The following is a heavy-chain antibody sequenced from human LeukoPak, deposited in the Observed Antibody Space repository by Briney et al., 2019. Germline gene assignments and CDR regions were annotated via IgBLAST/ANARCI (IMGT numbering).Heavy chain of an antibody. Sequence: ASVKVSCKSSGYMFTSHGIHWLRQAPGQGLEWMGWISAQNGNTNYMQQFLGRITMTRDTSASTAYMELRSLKSDDTAVYYCARESNGGYGFDYWGQGTPVTVAS. CDR3: ARESNGGYGFDY. V-gene: IGHV1-18*01. D-gene: IGHD5-12*01. CDR2: ISAQNGNT. J-gene: IGHJ4*02. CDR1: GYMFTSHG.